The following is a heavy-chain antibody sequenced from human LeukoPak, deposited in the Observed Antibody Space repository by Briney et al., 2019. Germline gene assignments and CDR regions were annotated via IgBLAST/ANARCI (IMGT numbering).Heavy chain of an antibody. Sequence: GGSLRLSCAASGFTFSSYVMYWVRQAPGKGLEYVSSVSSNGGSTYYANSVKGRFTISRDNSKNTLYLQMGSLRAEDMAVYYCARGGQSKYDSSGYLNYFDYWGQGTLVTVSS. CDR1: GFTFSSYV. CDR2: VSSNGGST. V-gene: IGHV3-64*01. J-gene: IGHJ4*02. D-gene: IGHD3-22*01. CDR3: ARGGQSKYDSSGYLNYFDY.